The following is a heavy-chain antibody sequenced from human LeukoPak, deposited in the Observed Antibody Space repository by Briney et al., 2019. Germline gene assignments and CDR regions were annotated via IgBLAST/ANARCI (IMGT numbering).Heavy chain of an antibody. D-gene: IGHD6-19*01. CDR2: IFYSGST. CDR1: GGSISNYY. Sequence: SETLSLTCTVSGGSISNYYWSWIRQPPGKGLEWIGYIFYSGSTNYNPSLKSRVTISVDTSKNQFSLKLSSVTAADTAVYHCARDGGGWYSFDYWGQGTLVTVSS. CDR3: ARDGGGWYSFDY. J-gene: IGHJ4*02. V-gene: IGHV4-59*01.